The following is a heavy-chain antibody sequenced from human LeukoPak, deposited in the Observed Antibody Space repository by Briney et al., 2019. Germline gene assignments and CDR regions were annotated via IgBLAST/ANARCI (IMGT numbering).Heavy chain of an antibody. CDR2: IYTSGST. J-gene: IGHJ3*02. CDR3: ARHPPGDTMIGGAFDI. D-gene: IGHD3-22*01. CDR1: GGTISSYY. Sequence: PSETLSLTCTVSGGTISSYYWSWIRQPPGKGLEWIGYIYTSGSTNYNPSLKSRVTISVDTSKNQFSLKLSSVTAADTAVYYCARHPPGDTMIGGAFDIWGQGTMVTVSS. V-gene: IGHV4-4*09.